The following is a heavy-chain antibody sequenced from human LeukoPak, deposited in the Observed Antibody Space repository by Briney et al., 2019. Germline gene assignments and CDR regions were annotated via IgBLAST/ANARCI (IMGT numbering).Heavy chain of an antibody. J-gene: IGHJ4*02. V-gene: IGHV1-24*01. CDR2: FDPEDGET. D-gene: IGHD3-10*02. CDR3: ATPDALFGEFDY. Sequence: ASVKVSCKVSGYTLTELSMHWVRQAPGKGLEWMGGFDPEDGETIYAQKFQGRVTMTEDTSTDTAYMELSSLRSEDTAVYYCATPDALFGEFDYWGQGTLVTVSS. CDR1: GYTLTELS.